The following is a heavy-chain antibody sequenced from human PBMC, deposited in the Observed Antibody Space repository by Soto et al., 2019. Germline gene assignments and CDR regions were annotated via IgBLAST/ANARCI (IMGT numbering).Heavy chain of an antibody. D-gene: IGHD6-13*01. Sequence: PGGSLRLSCAASGFTFSNYAMSWARQAPGKGLEWVSAISGSAGRTYYADSVKGRFTISRDNSKNTLYLQMNSLRAEDTAVYYCARDAATEQQTGGFDIWGQGTMVTVSS. J-gene: IGHJ3*02. CDR1: GFTFSNYA. CDR2: ISGSAGRT. CDR3: ARDAATEQQTGGFDI. V-gene: IGHV3-23*01.